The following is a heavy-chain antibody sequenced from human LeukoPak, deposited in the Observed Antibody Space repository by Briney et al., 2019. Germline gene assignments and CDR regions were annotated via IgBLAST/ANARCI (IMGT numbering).Heavy chain of an antibody. CDR2: IRSKAYGGTT. D-gene: IGHD3-10*01. CDR3: TRRGHRGSGSYYGY. V-gene: IGHV3-49*04. CDR1: GFTFGDYG. J-gene: IGHJ4*02. Sequence: GRSLRLSCTASGFTFGDYGMTWVRQAPGKGLEWVSFIRSKAYGGTTEYTASVKGRFTISRDDSKSIAYLQMNSLKTEDTAVYYCTRRGHRGSGSYYGYWGQGTLVTVSS.